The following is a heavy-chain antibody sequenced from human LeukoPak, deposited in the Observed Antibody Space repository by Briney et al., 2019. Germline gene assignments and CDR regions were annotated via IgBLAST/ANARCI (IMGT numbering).Heavy chain of an antibody. D-gene: IGHD3-10*01. CDR1: GYTFTSYG. V-gene: IGHV1-18*01. Sequence: GASVKVSCKASGYTFTSYGISWVRQAPGQGLEWMGWISAYNGNTNYAQKLQGRVTMTTDTSTSTACMELRSLRSDDTAVYYCARDLSRSYYGSGSGADYWGQGTLVTVSS. CDR3: ARDLSRSYYGSGSGADY. J-gene: IGHJ4*02. CDR2: ISAYNGNT.